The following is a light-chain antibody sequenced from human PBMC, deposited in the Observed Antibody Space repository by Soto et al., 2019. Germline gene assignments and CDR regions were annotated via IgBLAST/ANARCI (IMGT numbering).Light chain of an antibody. CDR1: SSDVGAYNY. Sequence: QSVLTQPASVSGSPGQSITISCTGTSSDVGAYNYVSWYQQHPGKAPKLIIHGVSNRPSGVSNRFSGSKSGDTASLTISGFQSEDEADYSCSSYTSSDTYVFGTGTKVTDL. CDR3: SSYTSSDTYV. CDR2: GVS. V-gene: IGLV2-14*03. J-gene: IGLJ1*01.